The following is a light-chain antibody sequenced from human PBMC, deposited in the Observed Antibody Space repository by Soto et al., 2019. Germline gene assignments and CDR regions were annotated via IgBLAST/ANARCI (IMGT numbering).Light chain of an antibody. Sequence: QSVLTQPPSASGSPGQSVTISCTGTSSDVGGYNYVPWYQQHPGKAPKLMIYEVSKRPSGVPDRFSGSKSGNTASLTVSGLQAEDGADYYCSSYAGSNNYVFGTGTRSPS. CDR1: SSDVGGYNY. V-gene: IGLV2-8*01. CDR2: EVS. J-gene: IGLJ1*01. CDR3: SSYAGSNNYV.